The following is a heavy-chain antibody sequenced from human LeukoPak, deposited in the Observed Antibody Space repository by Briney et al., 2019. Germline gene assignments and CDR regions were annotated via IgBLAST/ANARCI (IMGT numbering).Heavy chain of an antibody. J-gene: IGHJ5*02. V-gene: IGHV1-8*03. Sequence: ASVKVSCKASGYTFTSYDINWVRQATGQGLEWMGWMNPNSGNTGYAQKFQGRVTITRNNSISTAYMELSSLRSEDTAVYYCARGGQPGDYYDSSGYYPDFDPWGQGTLVTVSS. D-gene: IGHD3-22*01. CDR3: ARGGQPGDYYDSSGYYPDFDP. CDR1: GYTFTSYD. CDR2: MNPNSGNT.